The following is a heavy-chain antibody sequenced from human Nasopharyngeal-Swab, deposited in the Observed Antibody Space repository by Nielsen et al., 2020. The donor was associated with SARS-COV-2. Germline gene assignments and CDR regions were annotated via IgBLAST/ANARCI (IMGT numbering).Heavy chain of an antibody. CDR1: GYTFTSYD. CDR2: MNPNSGNT. V-gene: IGHV1-8*01. CDR3: ARGLVPTDPDDY. Sequence: ASVKVSCKASGYTFTSYDINWVRQATGQGLEWMGWMNPNSGNTGYAQKFQGRVTMTRNTSISTAYMELSSLRSEDTAVYYCARGLVPTDPDDYWGQGTLVTVS. J-gene: IGHJ4*02. D-gene: IGHD1-1*01.